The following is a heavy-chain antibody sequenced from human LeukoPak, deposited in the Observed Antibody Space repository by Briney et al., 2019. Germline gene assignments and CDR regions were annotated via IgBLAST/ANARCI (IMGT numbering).Heavy chain of an antibody. CDR1: GYSFTSYW. V-gene: IGHV5-51*01. J-gene: IGHJ4*02. D-gene: IGHD6-19*01. Sequence: GESLKISCKGSGYSFTSYWIGWVRQMPGKGLEWMGIIYPGDSDTRYSPSFQGQVTISADKSISTAYLQWSSLKASDTAMYYCARQEDIAVAGSDCWGQGTLVTVSS. CDR3: ARQEDIAVAGSDC. CDR2: IYPGDSDT.